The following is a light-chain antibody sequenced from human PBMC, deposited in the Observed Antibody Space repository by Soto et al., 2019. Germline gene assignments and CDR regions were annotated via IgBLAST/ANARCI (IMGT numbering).Light chain of an antibody. CDR3: AAWDDSLNGPV. CDR1: SSNIGAGHA. V-gene: IGLV1-40*01. J-gene: IGLJ2*01. CDR2: GDT. Sequence: QSVLTQPPSVSGAPWQRVTISFTGTSSNIGAGHAVHWYRQFPGAAPKLLIYGDTHRPSGVPDRFSGSKSATSASLVITGLQAEDEADYYCAAWDDSLNGPVFGGGTKLTVL.